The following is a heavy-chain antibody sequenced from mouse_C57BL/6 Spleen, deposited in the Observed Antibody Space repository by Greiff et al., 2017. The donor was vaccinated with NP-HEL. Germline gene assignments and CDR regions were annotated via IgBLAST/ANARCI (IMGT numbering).Heavy chain of an antibody. D-gene: IGHD1-1*01. CDR1: GYTFTSYW. CDR2: IHPNSGST. V-gene: IGHV1-64*01. Sequence: VQLQQPGAELVKPGASVKLSCKASGYTFTSYWMHWVKQRPGQGLEWIGMIHPNSGSTNYNEKFKGKATLTVDKSSSTAYMQLSSLTSEDSAVDYCASRDYYGSSYAMDYWGQGTSVTVAS. CDR3: ASRDYYGSSYAMDY. J-gene: IGHJ4*01.